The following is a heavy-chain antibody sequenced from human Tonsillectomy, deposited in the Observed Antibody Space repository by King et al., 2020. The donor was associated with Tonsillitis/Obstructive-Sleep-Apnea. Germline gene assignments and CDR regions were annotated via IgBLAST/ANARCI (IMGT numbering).Heavy chain of an antibody. J-gene: IGHJ4*02. Sequence: VQLVESGGGLVKPGGSLRLSCAASGFTCSSYSMNWVRQAPGKGLEWVSSISSSGSYIHYADSVKGRFTISRDNAKNSLYLQMNSLRADDTAVYYCARDPTVVVVAATPYFDYWGQGTLVTVSS. V-gene: IGHV3-21*01. CDR3: ARDPTVVVVAATPYFDY. D-gene: IGHD2-15*01. CDR2: ISSSGSYI. CDR1: GFTCSSYS.